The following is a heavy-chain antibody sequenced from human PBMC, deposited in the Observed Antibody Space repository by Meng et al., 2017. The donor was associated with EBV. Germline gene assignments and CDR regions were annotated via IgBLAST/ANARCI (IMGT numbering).Heavy chain of an antibody. D-gene: IGHD2-15*01. J-gene: IGHJ5*02. CDR1: GYPFTSHD. CDR2: MNPNSGNT. Sequence: SGATLKKPGASVNDSCKAAGYPFTSHDLIWVRQATGQGLEWMGWMNPNSGNTGYAQKLQGRVTMTRNTSISTAYMELSSLRSEDTAVYYCARGRGVYCSGGSCYPGWFDPWGQGTLVTVSS. V-gene: IGHV1-8*01. CDR3: ARGRGVYCSGGSCYPGWFDP.